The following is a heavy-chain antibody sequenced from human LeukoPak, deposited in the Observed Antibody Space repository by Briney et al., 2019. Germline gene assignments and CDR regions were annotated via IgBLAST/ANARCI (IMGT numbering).Heavy chain of an antibody. Sequence: GGSLRLSCAAFGFTFSSCAMSWVRQAPGTGLEWVSGISGIGDATYHADSVKGRFTISRDNSKNTLYLQMNSPRAEDSAIYYCAKGISYSSSGFDSWGQGTLVTVSS. CDR3: AKGISYSSSGFDS. CDR1: GFTFSSCA. J-gene: IGHJ4*02. CDR2: ISGIGDAT. D-gene: IGHD6-13*01. V-gene: IGHV3-23*01.